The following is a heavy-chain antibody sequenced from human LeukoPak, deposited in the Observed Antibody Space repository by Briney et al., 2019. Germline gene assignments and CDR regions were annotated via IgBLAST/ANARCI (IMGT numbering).Heavy chain of an antibody. Sequence: GESLKISCKGSGYSFTSYWIGWVRQMPGKGLEWMGIIYPGDSDTRYSPSFQGQVTISADKSISTAYLQWSSLKASDTAMYYCALQRRSLGGSDAFDIWGQGTMVTVSS. V-gene: IGHV5-51*01. D-gene: IGHD4-23*01. CDR3: ALQRRSLGGSDAFDI. CDR2: IYPGDSDT. J-gene: IGHJ3*02. CDR1: GYSFTSYW.